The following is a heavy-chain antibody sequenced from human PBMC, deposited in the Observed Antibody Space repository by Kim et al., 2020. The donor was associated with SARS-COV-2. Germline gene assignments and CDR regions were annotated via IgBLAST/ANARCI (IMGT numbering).Heavy chain of an antibody. CDR2: INAGNGNT. Sequence: ASVKVSCKASGYTFTSYAMHWVRQAPGQRLEWMGWINAGNGNTKYSQKFQGRVTITRDTSASTAYMELSSLRSEDTAVYYCAREVGLRYFDWLRYDYWGQGTLVTVSS. CDR3: AREVGLRYFDWLRYDY. J-gene: IGHJ4*02. CDR1: GYTFTSYA. V-gene: IGHV1-3*01. D-gene: IGHD3-9*01.